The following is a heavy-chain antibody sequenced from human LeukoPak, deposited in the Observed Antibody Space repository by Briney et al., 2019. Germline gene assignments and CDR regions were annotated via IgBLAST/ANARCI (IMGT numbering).Heavy chain of an antibody. CDR1: GFTFSSYS. V-gene: IGHV3-21*01. CDR3: ASSIGGSQDY. D-gene: IGHD3-10*01. CDR2: ISSSSSYI. Sequence: GGSLRLSCAASGFTFSSYSMNWVRQAPGKGLEWVSSISSSSSYIYYADSVKGRFTISRDNAKNSLYLQMNSLRAEDTAAYYCASSIGGSQDYWGQGTLVTVSS. J-gene: IGHJ4*02.